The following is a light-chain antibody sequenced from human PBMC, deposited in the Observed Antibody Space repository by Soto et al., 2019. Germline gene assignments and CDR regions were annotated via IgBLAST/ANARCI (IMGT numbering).Light chain of an antibody. CDR2: EVS. CDR3: CSYAGSSTFV. Sequence: QSALTQPASGSGSPGQSITISCTGTSSDVGTYNLVSWYQQHPGKAPKLMIYEVSKRPSGVSNRFSGSKSGNTASLTISGLQSEDEADYYCCSYAGSSTFVFGPGTKLTVL. J-gene: IGLJ1*01. CDR1: SSDVGTYNL. V-gene: IGLV2-23*02.